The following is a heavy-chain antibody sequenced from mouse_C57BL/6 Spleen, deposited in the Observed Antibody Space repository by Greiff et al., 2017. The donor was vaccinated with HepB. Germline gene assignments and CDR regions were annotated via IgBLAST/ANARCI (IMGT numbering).Heavy chain of an antibody. D-gene: IGHD4-1*01. CDR1: GYTFTSYW. V-gene: IGHV1-64*01. CDR3: ARSLTGTGFDY. CDR2: IHPNSGST. Sequence: VQLQQSGAELVKPGASVKLSCKASGYTFTSYWMHWVKQRPGQGLEWIGMIHPNSGSTNYNEKFKSKATLTVDKSSSTAYMQLSSLTSEDSAVYYCARSLTGTGFDYWGQGTTLTVSS. J-gene: IGHJ2*01.